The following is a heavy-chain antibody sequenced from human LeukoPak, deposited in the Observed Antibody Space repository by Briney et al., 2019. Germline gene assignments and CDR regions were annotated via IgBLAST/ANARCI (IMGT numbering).Heavy chain of an antibody. CDR1: GFTFSDYY. Sequence: PGGSLRLSCAASGFTFSDYYMSWIRQAPGKGLEWLSYISSSGSTMCYTDSVKGRFTISRDNAKNSLDLQMNSLRAEDTAVYYCATRLAAGPYYFDYWGQGTLVTVSS. D-gene: IGHD6-13*01. CDR3: ATRLAAGPYYFDY. J-gene: IGHJ4*02. V-gene: IGHV3-11*01. CDR2: ISSSGSTM.